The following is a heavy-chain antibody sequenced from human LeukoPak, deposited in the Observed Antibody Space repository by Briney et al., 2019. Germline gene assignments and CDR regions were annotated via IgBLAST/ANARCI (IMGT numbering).Heavy chain of an antibody. V-gene: IGHV4-30-4*08. D-gene: IGHD6-6*01. Sequence: SETLSLTCTVSGGSISSGDYYWSWIRQPPGKGLEWIGYIYYSGSTCYNPSLKTRVTISVDTSKNQFSLKLSSATAADTAVYYCASYLKYSSSGYYYYMDVWGQGTTVAVSS. CDR2: IYYSGST. CDR3: ASYLKYSSSGYYYYMDV. CDR1: GGSISSGDYY. J-gene: IGHJ6*03.